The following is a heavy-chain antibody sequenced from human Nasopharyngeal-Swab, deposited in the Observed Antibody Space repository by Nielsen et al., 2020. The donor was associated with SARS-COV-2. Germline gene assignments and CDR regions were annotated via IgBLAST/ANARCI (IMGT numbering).Heavy chain of an antibody. V-gene: IGHV3-30*18. CDR1: GFTFSSYG. J-gene: IGHJ4*02. Sequence: GRSLRLSCAASGFTFSSYGMHWVRQAPGKGLEWVAVISYDGSNKYYADSVKGRFTISRDNSKNTLYLQMNSLRAEDTAVYYCAKTYDFWSGPYYFDYWGQGTLVTVSS. CDR3: AKTYDFWSGPYYFDY. CDR2: ISYDGSNK. D-gene: IGHD3-3*01.